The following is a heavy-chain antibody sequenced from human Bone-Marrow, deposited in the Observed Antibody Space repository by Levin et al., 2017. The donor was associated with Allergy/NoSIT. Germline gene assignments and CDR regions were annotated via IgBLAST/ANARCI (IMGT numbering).Heavy chain of an antibody. CDR2: FDPAVGER. Sequence: GASVKVSCQVSGYTLNEVSMHWVRQAPGKGLEWLGGFDPAVGERIYAQKFQGRVTMTDDTSTDTTYMGLSSLRSEDTAVYYCAAKVLFGVGTDVFDLWGQGTLVTVSS. V-gene: IGHV1-24*01. CDR3: AAKVLFGVGTDVFDL. CDR1: GYTLNEVS. J-gene: IGHJ3*01. D-gene: IGHD3-3*01.